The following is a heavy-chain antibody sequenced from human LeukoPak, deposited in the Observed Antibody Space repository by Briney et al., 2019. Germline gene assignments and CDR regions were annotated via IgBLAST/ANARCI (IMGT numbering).Heavy chain of an antibody. J-gene: IGHJ4*02. D-gene: IGHD6-6*01. CDR2: INPNSGGT. CDR1: GYTFTGYY. V-gene: IGHV1-2*02. Sequence: GASVKVSCKASGYTFTGYYMPWVRQAPGQGLEWMGWINPNSGGTNYAQKFQGRVTMTRDTSISTAYMELSRLRSDDTAVYYCARVAVEYSSSSDFDYWGQGTLVTVSS. CDR3: ARVAVEYSSSSDFDY.